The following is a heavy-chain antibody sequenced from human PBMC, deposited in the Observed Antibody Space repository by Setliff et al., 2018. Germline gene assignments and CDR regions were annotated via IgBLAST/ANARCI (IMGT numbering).Heavy chain of an antibody. CDR3: ARRDLYYFDS. D-gene: IGHD3-10*01. V-gene: IGHV3-21*04. CDR1: GFTFSSYS. Sequence: LSCAASGFTFSSYSMNWVRQAPGKGLEWVSSISSSSSYIYYADSVKGRFTISRDNATNSLYLQMTSLRPEDTATYYCARRDLYYFDSWGQGTLVTVSS. J-gene: IGHJ4*02. CDR2: ISSSSSYI.